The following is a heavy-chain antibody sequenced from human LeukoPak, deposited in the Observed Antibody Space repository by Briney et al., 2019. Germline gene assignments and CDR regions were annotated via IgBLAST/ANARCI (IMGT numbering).Heavy chain of an antibody. D-gene: IGHD1-26*01. V-gene: IGHV2-70*13. CDR3: TRTYSGSYPVHY. CDR1: GFSLSTSGMC. Sequence: ESGPALVKPTQTLTLTCTFSGFSLSTSGMCVSWIRQPPVKALEGLALIDWDADTYYSTSLKTRLTISKDTSKNQVVLTMTNMDPVDTATYYCTRTYSGSYPVHYWGQGTLVTVSS. CDR2: IDWDADT. J-gene: IGHJ4*02.